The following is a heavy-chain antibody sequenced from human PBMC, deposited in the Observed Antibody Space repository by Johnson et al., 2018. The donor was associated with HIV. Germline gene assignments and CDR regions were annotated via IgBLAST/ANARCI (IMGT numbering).Heavy chain of an antibody. CDR3: ARERHYYGSVRPRERQGDAFDI. CDR1: GFTVSSNY. CDR2: LYSGGST. J-gene: IGHJ3*02. V-gene: IGHV3-66*01. Sequence: VQLVESGGGVVQPGRSLRLSCAASGFTVSSNYMRWVRQAPGKGLEWVSVLYSGGSTYYADSVKGRFSISRDNSKNTLYLQMNSLRAEDTAVYFCARERHYYGSVRPRERQGDAFDIWGQGTMVTVSS. D-gene: IGHD3-10*01.